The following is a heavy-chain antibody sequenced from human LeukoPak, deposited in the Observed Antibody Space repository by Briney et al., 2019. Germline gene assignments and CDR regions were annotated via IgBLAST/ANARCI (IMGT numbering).Heavy chain of an antibody. Sequence: PGGSLRLSCAASGFTVSSNYMSWVRQAPGKGLEWVSVIYSGGSTYYADSVKGRFTISRDNSKNTLCLQMNSLRAEDTAVYYCARDSPWWLHYYYYCMDVWGQGTTVTVSS. CDR3: ARDSPWWLHYYYYCMDV. D-gene: IGHD2-15*01. CDR1: GFTVSSNY. CDR2: IYSGGST. J-gene: IGHJ6*02. V-gene: IGHV3-66*01.